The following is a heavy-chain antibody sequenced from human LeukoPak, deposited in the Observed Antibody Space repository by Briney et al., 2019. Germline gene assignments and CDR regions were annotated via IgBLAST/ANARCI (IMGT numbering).Heavy chain of an antibody. CDR3: ARAPEYYDSSAIFDY. V-gene: IGHV5-51*01. Sequence: GESLKISCQGSGYSFTSYWIGSVRQMPGKGLEWMGIIYPGDSDARYSPSFQGQVTISADKSISTASLPWSSLKASDTAMYYCARAPEYYDSSAIFDYWGQGTLVTVSS. CDR1: GYSFTSYW. J-gene: IGHJ4*02. CDR2: IYPGDSDA. D-gene: IGHD3-22*01.